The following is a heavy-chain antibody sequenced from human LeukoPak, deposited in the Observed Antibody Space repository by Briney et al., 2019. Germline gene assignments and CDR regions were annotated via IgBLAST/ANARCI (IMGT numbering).Heavy chain of an antibody. CDR2: INSDGSST. D-gene: IGHD3-3*01. CDR3: ARGTYDLEWFANLNTPDY. CDR1: GLTVSSNY. J-gene: IGHJ4*02. V-gene: IGHV3-74*01. Sequence: GGSLRLSCAASGLTVSSNYMNWVRQAPGKGLVWVSRINSDGSSTSYADSVKGRFTISRDNAKNSLYLQMNSLRAEDTAVYYCARGTYDLEWFANLNTPDYWGQGTLVTVSS.